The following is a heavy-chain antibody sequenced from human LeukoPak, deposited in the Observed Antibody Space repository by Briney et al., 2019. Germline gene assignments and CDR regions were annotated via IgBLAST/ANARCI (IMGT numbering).Heavy chain of an antibody. D-gene: IGHD6-19*01. Sequence: GGSLRLSCAASGFTFSSYAMSWVRQAPGKGLEWVSGISGSGGRTYYADSVKGRFTISRDNSKNTLYLQMNSLRAEDTALYYCAKDGYTEWLGLYYFDYWGQGTLVTVSS. J-gene: IGHJ4*02. CDR3: AKDGYTEWLGLYYFDY. CDR1: GFTFSSYA. V-gene: IGHV3-23*01. CDR2: ISGSGGRT.